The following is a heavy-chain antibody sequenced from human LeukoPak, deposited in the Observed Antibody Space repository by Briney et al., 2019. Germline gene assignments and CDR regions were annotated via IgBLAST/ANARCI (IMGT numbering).Heavy chain of an antibody. J-gene: IGHJ4*02. Sequence: GGSLRLSCAASGFTFSNYAMSWVRQAPGKGLEWVSSISDSGGSPYYADSVKGRFTISRDNSNNTLYLQMIGLRAEDTAVFYCAKLTTWLQQHSFDYWGQGTPVTVSS. CDR3: AKLTTWLQQHSFDY. D-gene: IGHD4/OR15-4a*01. V-gene: IGHV3-23*01. CDR1: GFTFSNYA. CDR2: ISDSGGSP.